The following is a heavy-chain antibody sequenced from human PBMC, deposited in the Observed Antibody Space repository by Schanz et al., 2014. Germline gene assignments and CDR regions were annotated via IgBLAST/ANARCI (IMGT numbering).Heavy chain of an antibody. J-gene: IGHJ2*01. CDR1: GFTFSSYW. CDR2: IKSDGSST. V-gene: IGHV3-74*01. CDR3: AKDAPYPVDL. Sequence: EVQLAESGGGLVQPGGSLRLSCAASGFTFSSYWMHWVRQVPGKGLVWVSRIKSDGSSTSYADSVKGRFTISRDNAKNTLYLQMNSLRAEDTAIYYCAKDAPYPVDLWGRGTLITVSS.